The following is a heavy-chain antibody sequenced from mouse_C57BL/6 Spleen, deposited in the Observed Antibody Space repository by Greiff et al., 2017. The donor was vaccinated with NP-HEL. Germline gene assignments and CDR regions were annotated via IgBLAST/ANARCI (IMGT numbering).Heavy chain of an antibody. CDR1: GYTFTSYW. Sequence: QVQLQQPGAELVKPGASVKMSCKASGYTFTSYWITWVKQRPGQGLEWIGDIYPGSGSTNYNEKFKSKATLTVDTSSSTAYMQLSSLTSEDSAVYYCARNYDGSSYFDYWGQGTTLTVSS. D-gene: IGHD1-1*01. CDR3: ARNYDGSSYFDY. CDR2: IYPGSGST. J-gene: IGHJ2*01. V-gene: IGHV1-55*01.